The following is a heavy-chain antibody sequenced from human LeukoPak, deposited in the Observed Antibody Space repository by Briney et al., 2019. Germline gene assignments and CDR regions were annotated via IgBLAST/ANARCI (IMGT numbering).Heavy chain of an antibody. CDR1: GLTFSNYP. V-gene: IGHV3-21*01. CDR3: ARDMTTASFDN. J-gene: IGHJ4*02. CDR2: ISSSSTYI. Sequence: GRSLRPSCAASGLTFSNYPMGWVRQHPRKGLEWVSYISSSSTYIYYADSVKGRFTISRDNAKNSLYLQMNSLRAEDTAVYYCARDMTTASFDNWGQGTLVTVSS. D-gene: IGHD4-17*01.